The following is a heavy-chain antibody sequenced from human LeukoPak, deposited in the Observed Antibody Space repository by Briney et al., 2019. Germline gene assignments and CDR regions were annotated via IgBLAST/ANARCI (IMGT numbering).Heavy chain of an antibody. Sequence: SVKVSCKASGGTFSSYAISWVRQAPRQGLEWMGGIIPIFGTANYAQKFQGRVTITTDESTSTAYMELSSLRSEDTAVYYCARNYCSSTSCYRYPYYYYGMDVWGQGTTVTVSS. D-gene: IGHD2-2*01. CDR1: GGTFSSYA. CDR2: IIPIFGTA. V-gene: IGHV1-69*05. CDR3: ARNYCSSTSCYRYPYYYYGMDV. J-gene: IGHJ6*02.